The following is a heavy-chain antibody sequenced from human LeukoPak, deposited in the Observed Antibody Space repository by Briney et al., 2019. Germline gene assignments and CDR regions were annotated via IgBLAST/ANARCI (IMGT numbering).Heavy chain of an antibody. J-gene: IGHJ3*02. Sequence: PGGSLRLSCAASGFTFRDYYMGWIRQAPGKGLEWVSYISSSGTGIYYADSVKGRSTISRDNAKNSLYLQVNSLRAEDTAVYYCARAMWDAFDIWGQGTMVTVSS. CDR1: GFTFRDYY. CDR2: ISSSGTGI. CDR3: ARAMWDAFDI. D-gene: IGHD3-10*02. V-gene: IGHV3-11*01.